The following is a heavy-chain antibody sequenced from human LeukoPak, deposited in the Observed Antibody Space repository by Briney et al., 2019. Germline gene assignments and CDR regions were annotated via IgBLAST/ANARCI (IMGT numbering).Heavy chain of an antibody. V-gene: IGHV3-30*02. CDR2: IRYDGSNK. CDR3: AKFQMTHYYDSSGSRIRDY. D-gene: IGHD3-22*01. CDR1: GFTFSSYG. Sequence: GGSLRLSCAASGFTFSSYGMHWVRQAPGKGPEWVAFIRYDGSNKYYADSVKGRFTISRDNSKNTLYLQMNSLRAEDTAVYYCAKFQMTHYYDSSGSRIRDYWGQGTLVTVSS. J-gene: IGHJ4*02.